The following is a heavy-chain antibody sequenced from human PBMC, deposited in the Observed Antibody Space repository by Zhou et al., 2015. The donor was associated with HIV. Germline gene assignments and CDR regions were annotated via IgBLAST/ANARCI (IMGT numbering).Heavy chain of an antibody. D-gene: IGHD3-22*01. CDR1: GGTFSNYA. Sequence: QVLLVQSGAEVKKPGSSVKVSCEASGGTFSNYAVSWVRQAPGQGLEWMGAIIPIFGTVKYAQNFQGRVTLTADRSTNTAYMEMRSLRSEDTAVYYCARSSVNHDNAFDIWGQGTKVIVSS. V-gene: IGHV1-69*06. CDR2: IIPIFGTV. CDR3: ARSSVNHDNAFDI. J-gene: IGHJ3*02.